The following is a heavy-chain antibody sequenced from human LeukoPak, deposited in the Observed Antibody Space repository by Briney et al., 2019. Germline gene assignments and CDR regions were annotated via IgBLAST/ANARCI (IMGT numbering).Heavy chain of an antibody. V-gene: IGHV1-69*01. CDR3: ARDPPPIAAAAIVVPLEVYT. Sequence: SVKVSCKASGGTFSSYAISWVRQAPRQGLEWMGGIIPIFGTANYAQKFQGRVTITADESTSTAYMELSSLRSEDTAVYYCARDPPPIAAAAIVVPLEVYTWGQGTLVTVSS. CDR2: IIPIFGTA. D-gene: IGHD6-13*01. CDR1: GGTFSSYA. J-gene: IGHJ5*02.